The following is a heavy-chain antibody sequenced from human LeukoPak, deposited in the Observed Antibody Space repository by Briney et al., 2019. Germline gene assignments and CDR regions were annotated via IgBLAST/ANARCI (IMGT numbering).Heavy chain of an antibody. CDR1: GFTISSYS. J-gene: IGHJ4*02. CDR3: AKQVLGAAGNVY. V-gene: IGHV3-30*18. D-gene: IGHD6-13*01. CDR2: ISYDGSSK. Sequence: GGSLRLSCAASGFTISSYSMHWVRQAPGKGLEWVALISYDGSSKYYADSVKGRFTISRDNSKNTLSLQMNSRRTEDTAVYHCAKQVLGAAGNVYWGQGTLVTVSS.